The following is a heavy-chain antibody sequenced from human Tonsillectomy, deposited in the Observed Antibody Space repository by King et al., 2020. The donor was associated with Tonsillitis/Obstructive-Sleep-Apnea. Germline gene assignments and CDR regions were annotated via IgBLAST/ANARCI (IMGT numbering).Heavy chain of an antibody. CDR1: GGTFSSFA. J-gene: IGHJ3*02. Sequence: QLVQSGAEVKKPGSSVKVSCKSSGGTFSSFAISWVRQAPGQGLEWMGGIIHLLGIANYAQKVQGRVTITADKSTSTAYLELSSLRSEDTAVYYCARDSEGFDGFDIWGQGTMVTVSS. CDR3: ARDSEGFDGFDI. V-gene: IGHV1-69*10. CDR2: IIHLLGIA.